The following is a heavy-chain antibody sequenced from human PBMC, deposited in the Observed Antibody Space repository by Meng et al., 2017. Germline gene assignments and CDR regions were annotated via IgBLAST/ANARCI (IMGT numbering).Heavy chain of an antibody. CDR1: GFIFSNYE. CDR2: ITKDGSRK. V-gene: IGHV3-30*16. Sequence: QVQVVVSGGDGLPPGRSLTLSCAASGFIFSNYEMHWVRQAPGKGLEWVACITKDGSRKYYLGSVRGRFTISRDNSKNTLYLEMNSLRSEDTALYYCARDFDYWGQGTLVTVSS. J-gene: IGHJ4*02. CDR3: ARDFDY.